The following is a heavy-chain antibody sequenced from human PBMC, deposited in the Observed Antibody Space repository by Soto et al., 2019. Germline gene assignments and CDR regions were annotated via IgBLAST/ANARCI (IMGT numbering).Heavy chain of an antibody. Sequence: PSETLSLTCAVYGGSFSGYYWSWIRQPPGKGLEWIGEINHSGSTNYNPSLKSRVTISVDTSKNQFSLKLSSVTAADTAVYYCASFDFWSGYYSAPQFDYWGQGTLVTVAS. CDR1: GGSFSGYY. CDR2: INHSGST. J-gene: IGHJ4*02. D-gene: IGHD3-3*01. CDR3: ASFDFWSGYYSAPQFDY. V-gene: IGHV4-34*01.